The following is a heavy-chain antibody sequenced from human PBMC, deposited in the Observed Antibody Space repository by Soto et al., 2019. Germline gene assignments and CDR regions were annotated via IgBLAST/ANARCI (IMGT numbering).Heavy chain of an antibody. J-gene: IGHJ6*02. CDR2: IIPIFGTA. V-gene: IGHV1-69*13. CDR1: GGTFSSYA. Sequence: SVKVSCKASGGTFSSYAISWVRQAPGQGLEWMGGIIPIFGTANYAQKFQGRVTITADESTSTAYMELSSLRSEDTAVYYCARIHSSSTGKKGYYYYYGMDVWGQGTTVTVSS. D-gene: IGHD6-6*01. CDR3: ARIHSSSTGKKGYYYYYGMDV.